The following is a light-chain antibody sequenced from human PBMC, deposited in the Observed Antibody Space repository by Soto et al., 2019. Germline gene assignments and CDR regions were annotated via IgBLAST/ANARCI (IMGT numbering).Light chain of an antibody. CDR2: DAS. CDR1: QIVNSY. V-gene: IGKV3-11*01. Sequence: EIVLTQSPATLSLSPGERATLSYRASQIVNSYLAWYQQKPGQAPRLLIYDASNRGTGIPARFSGSGSGTDFTLTISSLEPEDFAVYYCQQRTDWPLTFGGGTKVEI. J-gene: IGKJ4*01. CDR3: QQRTDWPLT.